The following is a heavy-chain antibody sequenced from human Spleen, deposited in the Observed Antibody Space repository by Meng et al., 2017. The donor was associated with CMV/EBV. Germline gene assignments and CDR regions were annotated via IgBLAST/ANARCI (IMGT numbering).Heavy chain of an antibody. Sequence: GESLKISCAASGFTFSSYSMNWVRQAPGKGLEWVSYISGSSSTMYHADSVKGRFTISRDNAKNSLYLQMNSLRVEDTAVYYCAGSVTPGYYYYYGMDVWGQGTTVTVSS. V-gene: IGHV3-48*04. J-gene: IGHJ6*02. CDR1: GFTFSSYS. CDR2: ISGSSSTM. CDR3: AGSVTPGYYYYYGMDV. D-gene: IGHD4-11*01.